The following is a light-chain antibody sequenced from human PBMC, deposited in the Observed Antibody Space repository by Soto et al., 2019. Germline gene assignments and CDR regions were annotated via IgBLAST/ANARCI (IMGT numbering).Light chain of an antibody. J-gene: IGKJ5*01. CDR2: DAS. Sequence: EIVLTQSPSTLSLSPWEIATLSCRASQSVSSYLAWYQQKPGQAPRLLIYDASNRATGIPVRFSGSGSGTDFTLTISSLESEDFAVYYCQQRSQWPPITFGQGTRLEIK. CDR3: QQRSQWPPIT. V-gene: IGKV3-11*01. CDR1: QSVSSY.